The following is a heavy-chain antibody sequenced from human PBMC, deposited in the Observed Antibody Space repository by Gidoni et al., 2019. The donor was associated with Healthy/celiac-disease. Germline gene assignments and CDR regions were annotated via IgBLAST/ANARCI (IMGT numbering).Heavy chain of an antibody. D-gene: IGHD6-13*01. CDR2: ISGRGGST. CDR3: AKDPSSSWYAFDI. V-gene: IGHV3-23*01. Sequence: EVQLLESGGGLVQPGGSLRLSCAASGFTFSSYAMSWVRQAPGKGLEWGSAISGRGGSTYYADSVKGRFTISRDNSKNTLYLQMNSLRAEDTAVYYCAKDPSSSWYAFDIWGQGTMVTVSS. CDR1: GFTFSSYA. J-gene: IGHJ3*02.